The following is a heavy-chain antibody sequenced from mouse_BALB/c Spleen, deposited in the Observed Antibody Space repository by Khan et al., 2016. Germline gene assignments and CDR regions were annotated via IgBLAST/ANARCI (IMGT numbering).Heavy chain of an antibody. V-gene: IGHV5-9-2*01. J-gene: IGHJ2*01. CDR2: LSGGGSYT. D-gene: IGHD4-1*01. Sequence: EVELVASGGGLVKPGGSLKLSCAVSGFTFSSYGMSWVRQTPVKRLEWVATLSGGGSYTYYPASVKGRFTISRDNAENNVDLQMSSLRSEDTALYYGARELFDYWGQGTTLTVSS. CDR3: ARELFDY. CDR1: GFTFSSYG.